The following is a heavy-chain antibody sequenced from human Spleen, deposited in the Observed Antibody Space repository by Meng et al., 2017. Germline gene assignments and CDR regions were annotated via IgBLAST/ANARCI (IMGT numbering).Heavy chain of an antibody. CDR3: TRGSGGSV. CDR1: GYSITNYNW. J-gene: IGHJ4*02. Sequence: QVHLRESGPGLVKPSETLSLTCAVSGYSITNYNWWSWVRQPPGKGLEWIGEIPHSGSSAYNPSLKSRVTMSIDKSKNQFSLTLTSVTAADTAVYYCTRGSGGSVWGQGTLVTVSS. D-gene: IGHD3-10*01. V-gene: IGHV4-4*02. CDR2: IPHSGSS.